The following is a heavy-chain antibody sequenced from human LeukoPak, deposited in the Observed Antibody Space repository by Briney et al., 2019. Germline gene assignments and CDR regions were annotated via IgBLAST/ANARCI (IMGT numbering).Heavy chain of an antibody. CDR2: ISSSSSYT. D-gene: IGHD3-16*01. Sequence: GGSLRLSCAASGFTFSDYYMSWIRQAPGKGLEWVSYISSSSSYTNYADSVKGRFSISRDNAKNSLYLQMNSLRAEDTAVYYCARESGCLGELPPPCGGFDPWGQGTLVTVSS. J-gene: IGHJ5*02. V-gene: IGHV3-11*05. CDR1: GFTFSDYY. CDR3: ARESGCLGELPPPCGGFDP.